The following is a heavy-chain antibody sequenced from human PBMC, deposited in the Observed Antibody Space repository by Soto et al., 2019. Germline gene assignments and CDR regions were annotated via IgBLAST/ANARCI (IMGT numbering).Heavy chain of an antibody. CDR1: GFTLSDYP. CDR3: SRAIRLSGDAFDI. CDR2: IRTAAYGETT. D-gene: IGHD3-3*01. Sequence: GGSLRLSCIASGFTLSDYPMSWFSQAPGKGLEWVAYIRTAAYGETTEYAASVKGRFTISRDDSESIASLQMNSLKTEDAAVYYCSRAIRLSGDAFDIWGQGTMVTVSS. V-gene: IGHV3-49*03. J-gene: IGHJ3*02.